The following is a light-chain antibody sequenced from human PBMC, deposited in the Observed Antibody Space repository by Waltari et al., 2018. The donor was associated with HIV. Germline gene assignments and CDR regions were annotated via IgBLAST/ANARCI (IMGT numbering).Light chain of an antibody. CDR1: SSHIGAGYD. V-gene: IGLV1-40*01. CDR3: QSYDSSLSEGV. CDR2: GNS. Sequence: QSVLTQPPSVSGAPGPRVTISCTGSSSHIGAGYDVHWYQQLPGTAPKLLIYGNSNRPSGVPDRFSGSKSGTSASLAITGLQAEDEADYYCQSYDSSLSEGVFGTGTKVTVL. J-gene: IGLJ1*01.